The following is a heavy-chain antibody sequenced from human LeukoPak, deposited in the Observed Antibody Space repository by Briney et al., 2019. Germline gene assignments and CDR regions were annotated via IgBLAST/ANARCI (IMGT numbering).Heavy chain of an antibody. CDR2: IKSKTDGGTT. Sequence: PGGSLRLSCAASGFTFGNAWMSWVRQAPGKGLEWVGRIKSKTDGGTTDYAAPVKGRFTISRDDSKNTLYLQMNSLKTEDTAVYYCTIRSPRGPLDYWGQGTLVTVSS. D-gene: IGHD3-10*01. J-gene: IGHJ4*02. CDR3: TIRSPRGPLDY. V-gene: IGHV3-15*01. CDR1: GFTFGNAW.